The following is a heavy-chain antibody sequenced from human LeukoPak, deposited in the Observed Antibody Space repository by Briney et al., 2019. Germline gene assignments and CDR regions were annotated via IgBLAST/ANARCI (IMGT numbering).Heavy chain of an antibody. CDR3: ARRVVLYSGYDRLDAFDI. CDR1: GGSISSSSYY. J-gene: IGHJ3*02. CDR2: IYYSGST. V-gene: IGHV4-39*01. D-gene: IGHD5-12*01. Sequence: SETLSLTCTVSGGSISSSSYYWGWIRQPPGKGLEWIGSIYYSGSTYYNPSLKSRVTISVDTSKNQFSLKLSSVTAADTAVYYCARRVVLYSGYDRLDAFDIWGQGTMVTVSS.